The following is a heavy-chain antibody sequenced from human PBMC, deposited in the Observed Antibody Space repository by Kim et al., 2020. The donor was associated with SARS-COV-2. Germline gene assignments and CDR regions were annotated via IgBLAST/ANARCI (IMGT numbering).Heavy chain of an antibody. D-gene: IGHD2-21*01. J-gene: IGHJ4*02. V-gene: IGHV1-3*01. CDR3: ARWGIIFGDYYFDY. Sequence: SQKFQGRVTITRDTSASTAYMELSSLRSEDTAVYYCARWGIIFGDYYFDYWGQGTLVTVSS.